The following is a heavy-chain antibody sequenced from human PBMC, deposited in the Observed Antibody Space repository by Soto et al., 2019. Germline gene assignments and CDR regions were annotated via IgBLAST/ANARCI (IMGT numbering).Heavy chain of an antibody. Sequence: VQLVQSGAEVKKPGASVKVSCKASGYTFTGYYMHWVRQAPGQGLEWMGWINPNNANTNYAQNFQGRVTMTTDTSTSTAYMELRSLRSDDTAVFFCARTRGYSFGYADYWGQGTLVTVSS. CDR1: GYTFTGYY. CDR3: ARTRGYSFGYADY. D-gene: IGHD5-18*01. V-gene: IGHV1-2*02. CDR2: INPNNANT. J-gene: IGHJ4*02.